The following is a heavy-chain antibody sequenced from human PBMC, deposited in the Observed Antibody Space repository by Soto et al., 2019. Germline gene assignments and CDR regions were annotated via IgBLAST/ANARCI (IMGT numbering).Heavy chain of an antibody. CDR1: GFSLSTSGVG. D-gene: IGHD2-15*01. J-gene: IGHJ4*02. Sequence: QITLKESGPTLVKPTQTLTLTCTFSGFSLSTSGVGVGWIRQPPGMALEWLALIYWDDEKRYSPSLKSRLTITKETSKAPVVLTMTNMEPVDTATYYCAPIGDDCSGGSCYTAFYYWGQGTLGTVSS. CDR3: APIGDDCSGGSCYTAFYY. V-gene: IGHV2-5*02. CDR2: IYWDDEK.